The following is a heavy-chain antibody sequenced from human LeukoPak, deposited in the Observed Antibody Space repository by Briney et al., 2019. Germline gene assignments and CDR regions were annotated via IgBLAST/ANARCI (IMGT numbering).Heavy chain of an antibody. D-gene: IGHD6-13*01. V-gene: IGHV3-53*01. CDR2: IYSGGST. J-gene: IGHJ5*02. CDR3: ARMGVTAAFTDWFDP. CDR1: GFTISSNY. Sequence: GGSLRLSCAASGFTISSNYMSWVRQAPGKGLEWVSVIYSGGSTYYADSVMGRLTISRDNSKNTLYLQMNSLRAEDTAVYYCARMGVTAAFTDWFDPWGQGALVTVSS.